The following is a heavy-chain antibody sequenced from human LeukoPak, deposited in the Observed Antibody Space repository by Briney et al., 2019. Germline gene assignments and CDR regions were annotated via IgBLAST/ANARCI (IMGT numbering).Heavy chain of an antibody. J-gene: IGHJ4*02. CDR3: ARAGDSLRYFDWLSLPFDY. CDR2: ISAYNGNT. V-gene: IGHV1-18*01. CDR1: GYTFTSYG. Sequence: ASVKVSCKASGYTFTSYGISWVRQAPGQGLEWMGWISAYNGNTNYAQKLRGRVTMTTDTSTSTAYMELRSLRSDDTAVYYCARAGDSLRYFDWLSLPFDYWGQGTLVTVSS. D-gene: IGHD3-9*01.